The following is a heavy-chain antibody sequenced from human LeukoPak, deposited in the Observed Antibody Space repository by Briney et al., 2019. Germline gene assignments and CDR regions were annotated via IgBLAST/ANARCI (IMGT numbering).Heavy chain of an antibody. CDR1: GYTFTSYA. J-gene: IGHJ3*02. CDR2: INAGNGNT. D-gene: IGHD2-2*01. Sequence: GASVTVSCKASGYTFTSYAMHWVRQAPGQRLEWMGWINAGNGNTKYSQKFQGRVTITRDTSASTAYMELSRLRSDDTAVYYCARDRGWEYQLLIDAFDIWGQGTMVTVSS. CDR3: ARDRGWEYQLLIDAFDI. V-gene: IGHV1-3*01.